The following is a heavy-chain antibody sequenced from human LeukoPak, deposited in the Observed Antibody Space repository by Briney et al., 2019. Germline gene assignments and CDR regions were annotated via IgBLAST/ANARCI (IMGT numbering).Heavy chain of an antibody. CDR3: ARGMGTSWSHGP. V-gene: IGHV3-53*01. D-gene: IGHD2-2*01. Sequence: GGSLRLSCAASGFTVSNDYMSWVRQAPGKGLEWVSLIYSGGNTYYADSVKGRFTISRDNSKNTLYLQMNSLRAEDTAVYYCARGMGTSWSHGPWGQGTLVTVSS. CDR1: GFTVSNDY. J-gene: IGHJ5*02. CDR2: IYSGGNT.